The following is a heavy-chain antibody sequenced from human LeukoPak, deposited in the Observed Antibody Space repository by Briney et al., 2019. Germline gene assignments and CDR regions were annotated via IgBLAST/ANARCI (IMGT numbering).Heavy chain of an antibody. V-gene: IGHV1-2*02. Sequence: ASVKVSCKASGYTFTGYYMHWVRQAPGQGLEWMGWINPNSGGTNYAQKFQGRDTMTRDTSISTAYMELSRLRSDDTAVYYCARGPSRFYYDSSGLYYFDYWGQGTLVTVSS. D-gene: IGHD3-22*01. CDR1: GYTFTGYY. J-gene: IGHJ4*02. CDR2: INPNSGGT. CDR3: ARGPSRFYYDSSGLYYFDY.